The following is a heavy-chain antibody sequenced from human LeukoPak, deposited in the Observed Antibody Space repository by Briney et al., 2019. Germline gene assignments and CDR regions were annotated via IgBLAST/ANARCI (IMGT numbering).Heavy chain of an antibody. CDR3: ARGDDYGDYWGLY. V-gene: IGHV1-18*01. CDR1: GYTFTNYA. D-gene: IGHD4-17*01. J-gene: IGHJ4*02. CDR2: ISTYNGNT. Sequence: ASVKVSCKASGYTFTNYAMNWVRQAPGQGLEWMGWISTYNGNTNYAQKLQGRVTMTTDTSTSTAYMELRSLISDDAAVYYCARGDDYGDYWGLYWGQGTLVTVSS.